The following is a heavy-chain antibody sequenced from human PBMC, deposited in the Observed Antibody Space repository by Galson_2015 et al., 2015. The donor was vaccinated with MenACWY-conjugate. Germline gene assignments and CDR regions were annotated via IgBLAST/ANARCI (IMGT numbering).Heavy chain of an antibody. CDR3: ARRDFADTAMAYYLDY. J-gene: IGHJ4*02. V-gene: IGHV5-51*01. CDR2: IYPGDSDT. Sequence: QSGAEVKKPGESLQISCKGSGYIFTSYWIGWVRQVPGKGLEWMGNIYPGDSDTRYSPSFQGQVTISADKSISTAYLQWSSLKASDTAIYFCARRDFADTAMAYYLDYWGRGTLVTVSS. D-gene: IGHD5-18*01. CDR1: GYIFTSYW.